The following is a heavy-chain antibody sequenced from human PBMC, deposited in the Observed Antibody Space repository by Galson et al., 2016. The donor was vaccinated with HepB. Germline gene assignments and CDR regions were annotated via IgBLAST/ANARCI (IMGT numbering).Heavy chain of an antibody. J-gene: IGHJ3*02. D-gene: IGHD3/OR15-3a*01. Sequence: SLRLSCAASGLSFRSYGMHWVRQAPGKGLEWVAAISYDGSNKYYGGSGKGRVTISRDNSKNTLYLQMNSLRAEDTAVYYWAREMFGHDAFDIWGHGTMVTVSS. CDR2: ISYDGSNK. CDR1: GLSFRSYG. V-gene: IGHV3-30*03. CDR3: AREMFGHDAFDI.